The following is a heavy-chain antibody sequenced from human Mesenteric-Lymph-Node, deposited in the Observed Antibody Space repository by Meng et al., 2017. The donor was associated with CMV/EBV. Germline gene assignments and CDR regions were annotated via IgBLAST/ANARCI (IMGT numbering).Heavy chain of an antibody. D-gene: IGHD7-27*01. J-gene: IGHJ6*02. V-gene: IGHV3-11*04. CDR3: ARDVNWGSLDV. CDR2: ISISGDTI. CDR1: GFTFSDYY. Sequence: GGSLRLSCATSGFTFSDYYMTWIRQAPGRGLEWISYISISGDTIYSADSLKGRFTISRDNAKSSLYLQMNSLRAEDTAVYYCARDVNWGSLDVWGQGTTVTVS.